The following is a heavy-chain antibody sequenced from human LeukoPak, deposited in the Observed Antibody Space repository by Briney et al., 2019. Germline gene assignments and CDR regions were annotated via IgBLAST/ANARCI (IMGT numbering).Heavy chain of an antibody. D-gene: IGHD3-10*02. CDR2: IKQDRSEK. Sequence: GGSLRLSCAASGLSFSAHWMTWVRQAPGKGLEWAANIKQDRSEKYYVDSVKGRFTISRDNAKNSLYLQMNSLRAEDTAVYYCAELGITMIGGVWGKGTTVTISS. CDR3: AELGITMIGGV. J-gene: IGHJ6*04. CDR1: GLSFSAHW. V-gene: IGHV3-7*01.